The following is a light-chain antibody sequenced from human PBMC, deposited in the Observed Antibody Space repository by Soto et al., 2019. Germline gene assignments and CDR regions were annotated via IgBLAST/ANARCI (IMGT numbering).Light chain of an antibody. J-gene: IGKJ5*01. Sequence: ETVLTQSPGTLSLSPGERATLSCRASQSIANNYLAWYQQKAGPAPRLLIYGASSRVTGIPDRFSGSGSGTDFTLTISRLEPEDFAVYYCQQYRTSPITFGQGTRLEIK. CDR2: GAS. V-gene: IGKV3-20*01. CDR3: QQYRTSPIT. CDR1: QSIANNY.